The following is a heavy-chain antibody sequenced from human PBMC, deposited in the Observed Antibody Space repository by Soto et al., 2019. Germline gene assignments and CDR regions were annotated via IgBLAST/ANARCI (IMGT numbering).Heavy chain of an antibody. D-gene: IGHD6-25*01. J-gene: IGHJ6*02. CDR2: MNPNSGKT. CDR3: ARGQGRRKHYSYGMDL. V-gene: IGHV1-8*01. Sequence: ASVKVSCKASGYNFISYDINWVRQATGQGLEWMGWMNPNSGKTAFAQNFQGRVTMARDTSISTAYMELSSLRSEDTAVYYCARGQGRRKHYSYGMDLWGQGTTVTVSS. CDR1: GYNFISYD.